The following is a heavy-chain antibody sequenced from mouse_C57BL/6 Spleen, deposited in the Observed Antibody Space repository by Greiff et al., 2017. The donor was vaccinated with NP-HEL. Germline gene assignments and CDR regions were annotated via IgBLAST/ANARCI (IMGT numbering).Heavy chain of an antibody. CDR1: GYTFTDYY. D-gene: IGHD1-1*01. J-gene: IGHJ2*01. CDR2: INPNNGGT. CDR3: ARSHYGKGDFDY. V-gene: IGHV1-26*01. Sequence: VQLKQSGPELVKPGASVKISCKASGYTFTDYYMNWVKQSHGKSLEWIGDINPNNGGTSYNQKFKGKATLTVDKSSSTAYMELRSLTSEDSAVYYCARSHYGKGDFDYWGQGTTLTVSS.